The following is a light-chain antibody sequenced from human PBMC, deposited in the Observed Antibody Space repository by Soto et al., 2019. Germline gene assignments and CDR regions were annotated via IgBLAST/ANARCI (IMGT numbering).Light chain of an antibody. CDR1: EYVRVY. CDR2: ETS. Sequence: ENVLTQFPATLSLSPGESDTLSCRASEYVRVYLAWYHQKPGQAPRLLMYETSTRAPGIPRRFSGSGSGTDFTLSISSLEPEDSGVYYCQQRNDWPALSFGGGTKVEIK. CDR3: QQRNDWPALS. V-gene: IGKV3-11*01. J-gene: IGKJ4*01.